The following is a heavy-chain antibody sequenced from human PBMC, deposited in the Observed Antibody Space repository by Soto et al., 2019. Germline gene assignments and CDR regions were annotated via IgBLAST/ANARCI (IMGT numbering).Heavy chain of an antibody. Sequence: PSETLSRTCIVSGDSITSGGNYCSWLRHRPGKGLYLIGYTYFSKITYYNPSLKSRVTISVDASKNQFSLKLDSVTAAETAVYYCARGREVAFQNCYGLAFWAQGTTVTVSS. CDR1: GDSITSGGNY. J-gene: IGHJ6*01. V-gene: IGHV4-31*03. D-gene: IGHD5-12*01. CDR3: ARGREVAFQNCYGLAF. CDR2: TYFSKIT.